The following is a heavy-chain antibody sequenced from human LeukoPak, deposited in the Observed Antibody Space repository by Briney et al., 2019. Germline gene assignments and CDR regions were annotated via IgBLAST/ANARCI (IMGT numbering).Heavy chain of an antibody. V-gene: IGHV3-66*01. Sequence: GGSLRLSCAASGFTFSSYAMNWVRQAPGKGLEWVSVIYFGGTAYYADSVKGRFTISRDNSKNTVYLQMNTLRAEDTAVYYCARDSGIGLDYWGQGTLVTVSS. D-gene: IGHD6-25*01. CDR2: IYFGGTA. CDR3: ARDSGIGLDY. J-gene: IGHJ4*02. CDR1: GFTFSSYA.